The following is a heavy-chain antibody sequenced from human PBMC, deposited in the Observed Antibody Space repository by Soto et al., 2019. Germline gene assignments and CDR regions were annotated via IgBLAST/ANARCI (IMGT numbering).Heavy chain of an antibody. V-gene: IGHV3-33*01. Sequence: GGSLRLSCAASGFTFSSYGMHWVRQAPGKGLEWVAVIWYDGSNKYYADSVKGRFTISRDNSKNTLYLQMNSLRAEDTAVYYCARFFMYCGGDCDAFDIWGQGTMVTVSS. D-gene: IGHD2-21*01. J-gene: IGHJ3*02. CDR1: GFTFSSYG. CDR2: IWYDGSNK. CDR3: ARFFMYCGGDCDAFDI.